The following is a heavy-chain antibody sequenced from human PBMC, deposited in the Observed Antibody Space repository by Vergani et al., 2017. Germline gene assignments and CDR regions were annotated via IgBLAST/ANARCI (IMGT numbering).Heavy chain of an antibody. CDR1: GGTFSSYA. D-gene: IGHD2-15*01. Sequence: QVQLVQSGAELKKPGSSVKVSCKASGGTFSSYAISWVRQAPGQGLEWMGGIIPIFGTANYAQKFQGRVTITADESTSTAYMELSSLRSEDTAVYYCAGGLVQCRGGSCYPTVFDYWGQGTLVTVSS. J-gene: IGHJ4*02. CDR2: IIPIFGTA. V-gene: IGHV1-69*01. CDR3: AGGLVQCRGGSCYPTVFDY.